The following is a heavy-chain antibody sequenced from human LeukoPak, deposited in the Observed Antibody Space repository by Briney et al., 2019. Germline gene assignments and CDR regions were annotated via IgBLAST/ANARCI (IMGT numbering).Heavy chain of an antibody. J-gene: IGHJ4*02. D-gene: IGHD3-3*01. V-gene: IGHV3-9*01. Sequence: GGSLRLSCAASGFTFHEHDMHWVRQVPGKGLEWVSGISWNAKNIGYAFSVEGRFTISRDNTKNSLFLQMDSLRREDTALYYCARSRSAVFDYWGQGTLITVSS. CDR3: ARSRSAVFDY. CDR1: GFTFHEHD. CDR2: ISWNAKNI.